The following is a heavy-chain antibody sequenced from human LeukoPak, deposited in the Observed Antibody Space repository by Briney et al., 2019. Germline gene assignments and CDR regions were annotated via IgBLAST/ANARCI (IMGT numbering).Heavy chain of an antibody. CDR3: ARGYCSGGSCFHYYYYMDV. Sequence: PGGSLRLSCAASGFTFSNYALSWVRQAPGKGLEWVAFIRFDGNNKYYADSVKGRFTISRDNSKNTLYLQMTSLRSEDTAVYYCARGYCSGGSCFHYYYYMDVWGKGTTVTVSS. CDR2: IRFDGNNK. V-gene: IGHV3-30*02. D-gene: IGHD2-15*01. CDR1: GFTFSNYA. J-gene: IGHJ6*03.